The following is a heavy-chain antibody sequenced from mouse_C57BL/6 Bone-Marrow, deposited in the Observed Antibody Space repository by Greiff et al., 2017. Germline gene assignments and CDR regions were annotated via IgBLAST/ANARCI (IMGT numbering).Heavy chain of an antibody. CDR3: ARGYDYDYAMDY. J-gene: IGHJ4*01. V-gene: IGHV1-39*01. CDR2: INPNYGTT. D-gene: IGHD2-4*01. CDR1: GYSFTDYN. Sequence: EVKLMESGPELVKPGASVKISCKASGYSFTDYNMNWVKQSNGKSLEWIGVINPNYGTTSYNQKFKGKATLTVDQSSSTAYMQLNSLTSEDSAVYYCARGYDYDYAMDYWGQETSVTASS.